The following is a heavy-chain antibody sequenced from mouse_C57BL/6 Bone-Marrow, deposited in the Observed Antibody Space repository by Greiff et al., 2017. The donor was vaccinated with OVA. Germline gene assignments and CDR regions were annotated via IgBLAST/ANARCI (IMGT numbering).Heavy chain of an antibody. CDR2: IHPNSGST. J-gene: IGHJ1*03. D-gene: IGHD1-1*01. V-gene: IGHV1-64*01. Sequence: QVQLKQPGAELVKPGASVKLSCKASGYTFTSYWMHWVKQRPGQGLEWIGMIHPNSGSTNYNEKFKSKATLTVDKSSSTAYMQLSSLTSEDSAVYYCARGRITTVVAKDWYFDVWGTGTTVTVSS. CDR3: ARGRITTVVAKDWYFDV. CDR1: GYTFTSYW.